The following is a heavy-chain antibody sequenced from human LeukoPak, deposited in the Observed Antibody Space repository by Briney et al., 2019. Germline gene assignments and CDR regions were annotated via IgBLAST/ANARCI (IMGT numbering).Heavy chain of an antibody. Sequence: ASVKVSCKASGYTFTGYYMHWVRQAPGQGLEWMGWINPNSGGTNYAQKFQGRVTMTRDTSISTAYMELSRLRSDDTAVYYCARTKYDSSGYYYRNWGQGTLVTVSS. D-gene: IGHD3-22*01. CDR1: GYTFTGYY. J-gene: IGHJ4*02. V-gene: IGHV1-2*02. CDR3: ARTKYDSSGYYYRN. CDR2: INPNSGGT.